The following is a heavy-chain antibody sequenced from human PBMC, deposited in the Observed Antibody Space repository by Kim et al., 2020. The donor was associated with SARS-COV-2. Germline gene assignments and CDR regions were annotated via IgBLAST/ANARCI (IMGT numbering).Heavy chain of an antibody. J-gene: IGHJ4*02. CDR2: ISAYNGNT. CDR3: ARDARGGAGTVPFDY. CDR1: GYTFTSYG. V-gene: IGHV1-18*01. Sequence: ASVKVSCKASGYTFTSYGISWVRQAPGQGLEWMGWISAYNGNTNYAQKLQGRVTMTTDTSTSTAYMELRSLRSDDTAVYYCARDARGGAGTVPFDYWGQGTLVTVSS. D-gene: IGHD6-19*01.